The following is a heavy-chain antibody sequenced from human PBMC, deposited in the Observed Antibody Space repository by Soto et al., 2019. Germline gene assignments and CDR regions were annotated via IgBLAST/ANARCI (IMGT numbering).Heavy chain of an antibody. D-gene: IGHD1-26*01. CDR3: ARERVGANDY. V-gene: IGHV1-8*01. J-gene: IGHJ4*02. CDR1: GYTFTSYD. Sequence: ASVNVSCKAAGYTFTSYDINWVRQATGQGLEWMGWMNPNSGNTGYARKFQGRVTMTRNTSISTAYMKLSSLRSEDTAVYYCARERVGANDYWGQGTLVTVSS. CDR2: MNPNSGNT.